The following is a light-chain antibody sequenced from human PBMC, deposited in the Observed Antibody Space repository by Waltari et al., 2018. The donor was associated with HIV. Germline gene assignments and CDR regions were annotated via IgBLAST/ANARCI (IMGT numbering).Light chain of an antibody. CDR3: CSYAGSYTGV. CDR1: SSDGGGYNY. Sequence: QSALTQPRSVSGSPGQSVTISCTGTSSDGGGYNYVSWYQQHPGKAPKLMIYDVSKRPSGVPDRFSGSKAGNTASLTISGLHAEDEADYYCCSYAGSYTGVFGGGTKLTVL. V-gene: IGLV2-11*01. CDR2: DVS. J-gene: IGLJ2*01.